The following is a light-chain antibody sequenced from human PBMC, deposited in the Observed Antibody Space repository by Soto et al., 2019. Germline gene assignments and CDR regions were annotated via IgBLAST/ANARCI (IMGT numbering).Light chain of an antibody. Sequence: EIVLTQSPGTLSLSPGERATLSCRASQSVSRNYLAWYQQKPGQAPRLLIYDASTRATGIPARFSGSGSGTKFTLTISSLQSEDFAVYYCQQYNNWPTFGQGTKVHIK. CDR3: QQYNNWPT. CDR2: DAS. V-gene: IGKV3-15*01. CDR1: QSVSRN. J-gene: IGKJ1*01.